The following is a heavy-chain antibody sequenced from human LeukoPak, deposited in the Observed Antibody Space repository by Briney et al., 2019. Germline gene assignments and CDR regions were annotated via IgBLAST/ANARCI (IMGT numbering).Heavy chain of an antibody. J-gene: IGHJ4*02. CDR3: AKPNYGGYVSVPFDY. D-gene: IGHD4-17*01. CDR2: ISGSGGST. V-gene: IGHV3-23*01. CDR1: GFTFSSYA. Sequence: GRSLRLSCAASGFTFSSYAMSWVRQAPGKGLEWVSAISGSGGSTYYADSVKGRFTISRDNSKNTLYLQMNSLRAEDTAVYYCAKPNYGGYVSVPFDYWGQGTLVTVAS.